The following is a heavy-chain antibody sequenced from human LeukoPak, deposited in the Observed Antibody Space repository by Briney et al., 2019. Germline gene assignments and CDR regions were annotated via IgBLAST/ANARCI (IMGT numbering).Heavy chain of an antibody. V-gene: IGHV4-34*01. Sequence: SETLSLTCAAYGVSFSNYYWSWIRQTPGKGMEWIGEINDSGRNNYNPSLMSRVTVSVDTSKNQFSLRLTSVTATDTAVYYCARRWNYGRNYYIDVWGKGAAVSVSS. CDR2: INDSGRN. D-gene: IGHD1-7*01. CDR1: GVSFSNYY. J-gene: IGHJ6*03. CDR3: ARRWNYGRNYYIDV.